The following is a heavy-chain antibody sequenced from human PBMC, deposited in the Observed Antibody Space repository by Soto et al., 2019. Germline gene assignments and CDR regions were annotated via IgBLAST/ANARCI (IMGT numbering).Heavy chain of an antibody. CDR3: ARHYSSGWYQITHFDY. J-gene: IGHJ4*02. CDR2: IYYSGST. Sequence: PSETLSLTCTVSGGSISSSSYYWGWIRQPPGKGLEWIGSIYYSGSTYYNPSLKSRVTISVDTSKNQFSLKLSSVTAADTAVYYCARHYSSGWYQITHFDYWGQGTRVTVSS. CDR1: GGSISSSSYY. V-gene: IGHV4-39*01. D-gene: IGHD6-19*01.